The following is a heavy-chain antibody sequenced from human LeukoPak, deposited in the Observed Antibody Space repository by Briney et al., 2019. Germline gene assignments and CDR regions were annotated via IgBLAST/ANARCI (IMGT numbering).Heavy chain of an antibody. J-gene: IGHJ4*02. CDR3: ARGISDFWSGYLPDYFDY. CDR2: INHSGST. CDR1: GVSFSGYY. D-gene: IGHD3-3*01. Sequence: SETLSLTCAVYGVSFSGYYWSWIRQPPGKGLEWIGEINHSGSTNYNPSLKSRVTISVDTSKNQFSLKLSSVTAADTAVYYCARGISDFWSGYLPDYFDYWGQGTLVTVSS. V-gene: IGHV4-34*01.